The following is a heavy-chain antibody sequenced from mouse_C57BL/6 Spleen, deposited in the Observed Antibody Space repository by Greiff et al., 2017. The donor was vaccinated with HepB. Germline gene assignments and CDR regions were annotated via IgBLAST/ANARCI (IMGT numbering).Heavy chain of an antibody. CDR2: IYPRSGNT. V-gene: IGHV1-81*01. J-gene: IGHJ1*03. D-gene: IGHD1-1*01. Sequence: VQLQQSGAELARPGASVKLSCKASGYTFTSYGISWVKQSTGQGLEWIGEIYPRSGNTYYNEKFKGKATLTADKSSSTAYMEVRSLTSEDSAVYFCARNYGSSYWYFDVWGTGTTVTVSS. CDR3: ARNYGSSYWYFDV. CDR1: GYTFTSYG.